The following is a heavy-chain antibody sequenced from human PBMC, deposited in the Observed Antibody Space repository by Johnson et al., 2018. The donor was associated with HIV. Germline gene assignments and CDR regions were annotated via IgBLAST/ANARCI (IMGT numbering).Heavy chain of an antibody. CDR2: ISSSGGST. CDR1: GFTFSSYA. V-gene: IGHV3-64*01. Sequence: VQLVESGGGLVQSGGSLRLSCAASGFTFSSYAMHWVRQAPGKGLEYVSAISSSGGSTYYANSVKGRFTIYRDNSKNTLYLQIGSRRAEDMAVYYGARATLGNILWWSGAFDIWGQGTMVTVSS. J-gene: IGHJ3*02. D-gene: IGHD2-21*01. CDR3: ARATLGNILWWSGAFDI.